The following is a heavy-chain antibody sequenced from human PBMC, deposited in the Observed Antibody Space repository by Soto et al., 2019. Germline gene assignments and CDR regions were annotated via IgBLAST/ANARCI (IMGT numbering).Heavy chain of an antibody. CDR3: ANPPPYCSSNTCYFPFGS. CDR2: ISAAGGNA. J-gene: IGHJ5*01. V-gene: IGHV3-23*01. CDR1: GFTFSSYG. Sequence: EVQLLESGGGLVQPGGSLRVSCAASGFTFSSYGMSWVRQAPGKGLEWVSSISAAGGNAYYADPVKGQFTISRDNSKNSFYLQMNILSAEDPAVYYLANPPPYCSSNTCYFPFGSWGQGTLVTVSS. D-gene: IGHD2-2*01.